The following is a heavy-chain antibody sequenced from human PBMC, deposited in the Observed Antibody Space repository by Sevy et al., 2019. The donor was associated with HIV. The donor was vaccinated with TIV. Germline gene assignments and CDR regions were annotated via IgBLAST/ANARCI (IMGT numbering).Heavy chain of an antibody. J-gene: IGHJ6*03. V-gene: IGHV4-59*01. CDR2: IYYSGST. CDR1: GGSISSYY. CDR3: AREKAPYGSGSYYTGGSGYYYYMDV. D-gene: IGHD3-10*01. Sequence: SETLSLTCTVSGGSISSYYWSWIRQPPGKGLEWIGYIYYSGSTNYNPSLKSRVTISVDTSKNHFTVKLSSVTAADTAVYYCAREKAPYGSGSYYTGGSGYYYYMDVWGKGTTVTVSS.